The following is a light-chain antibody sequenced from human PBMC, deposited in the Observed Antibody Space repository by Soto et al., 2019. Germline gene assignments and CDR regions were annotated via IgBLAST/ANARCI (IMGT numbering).Light chain of an antibody. CDR3: SSYTSRNTLV. Sequence: QSALTQPASVSGSPGQSITISCTGGSSDIGGYNYVSWFQQHPGKVPKLMIYEVTNRPSGVSNRFSGSKSGSTASLTISGLQAEDEADYYCSSYTSRNTLVFGTGTKVTVL. J-gene: IGLJ1*01. V-gene: IGLV2-14*01. CDR1: SSDIGGYNY. CDR2: EVT.